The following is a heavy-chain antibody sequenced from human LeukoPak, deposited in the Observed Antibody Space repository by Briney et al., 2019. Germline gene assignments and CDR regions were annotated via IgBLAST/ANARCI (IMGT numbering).Heavy chain of an antibody. J-gene: IGHJ5*02. CDR2: ISGSGGST. CDR3: AKGPNYSSGWYVNWFDP. Sequence: GGSLRLSCAASGFTFSSYAMSWVRQAPGKGLEWVSAISGSGGSTYYADSVKGRFTISRDNSKNTLYLQMNSLRAEDTAVYYCAKGPNYSSGWYVNWFDPWGQGTLVTVSS. D-gene: IGHD6-19*01. V-gene: IGHV3-23*01. CDR1: GFTFSSYA.